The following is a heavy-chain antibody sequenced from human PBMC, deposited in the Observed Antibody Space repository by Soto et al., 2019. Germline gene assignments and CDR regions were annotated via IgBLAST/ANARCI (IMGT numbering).Heavy chain of an antibody. V-gene: IGHV3-23*01. D-gene: IGHD3-3*01. CDR3: ANLMEVFGVVIGPPDAFDI. CDR2: ISGSGGST. CDR1: GFTFSSYA. J-gene: IGHJ3*02. Sequence: GGSLRLSCAASGFTFSSYAMSWVRQAPGKGLEWVSAISGSGGSTYYADSVKGRFTISRDNSKNTLYLQMNSLRAEDTAVYYCANLMEVFGVVIGPPDAFDIWGQGTMVT.